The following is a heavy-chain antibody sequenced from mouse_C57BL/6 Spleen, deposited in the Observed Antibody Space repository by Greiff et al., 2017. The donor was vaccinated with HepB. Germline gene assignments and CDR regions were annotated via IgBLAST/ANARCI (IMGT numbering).Heavy chain of an antibody. J-gene: IGHJ4*01. V-gene: IGHV1-80*01. D-gene: IGHD1-1*01. CDR2: IYPGDGDT. CDR3: ARGDYYGSNYAMDY. Sequence: QVQLQQSGAELVKPGASVKISCKASGYAFSSYWMNWVKQRPGKGLEWIGQIYPGDGDTNYNGKFKGKATLTADKSSSTAYMQLSSLTSEDSAVYFCARGDYYGSNYAMDYWGQGTSVTVSS. CDR1: GYAFSSYW.